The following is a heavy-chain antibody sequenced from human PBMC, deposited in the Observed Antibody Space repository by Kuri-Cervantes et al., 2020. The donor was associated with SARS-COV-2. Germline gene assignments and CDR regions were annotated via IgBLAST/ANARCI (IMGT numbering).Heavy chain of an antibody. D-gene: IGHD2-8*01. CDR3: AGGLYGTNVWVYYYMAV. Sequence: SETLSLTCAVDGGSFSDDYWSWVSQPPGKGLEWIGEINHSGNTNYHQSLKSRVTISIDTSKNQFSLKLSSVTAPDTAVYYWAGGLYGTNVWVYYYMAVWGKGTPVTVSS. J-gene: IGHJ6*03. V-gene: IGHV4-34*01. CDR1: GGSFSDDY. CDR2: INHSGNT.